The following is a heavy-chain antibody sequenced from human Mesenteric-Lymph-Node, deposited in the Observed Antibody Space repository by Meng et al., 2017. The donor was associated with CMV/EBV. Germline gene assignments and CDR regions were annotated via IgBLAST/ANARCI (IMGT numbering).Heavy chain of an antibody. V-gene: IGHV1-46*01. CDR2: INPSGGST. CDR3: ARTLYCSSTSCSDDAFDI. J-gene: IGHJ3*02. D-gene: IGHD2-2*01. CDR1: GYTFTDYY. Sequence: ASVKVSCKASGYTFTDYYIHWVRQAPGQGLEWMGIINPSGGSTSYAQKFQGRVTMTRDTSTSTVYMELSSLRSEDTAVYYCARTLYCSSTSCSDDAFDIWGQGTMVTVSS.